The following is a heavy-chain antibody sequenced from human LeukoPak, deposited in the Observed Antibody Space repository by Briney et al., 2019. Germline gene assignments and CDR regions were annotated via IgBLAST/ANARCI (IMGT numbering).Heavy chain of an antibody. V-gene: IGHV3-7*01. D-gene: IGHD6-19*01. CDR2: IKQDGSEE. CDR1: GFTFSSYW. Sequence: GGSLRLSCAASGFTFSSYWMSWVRQAPGKGLEWVANIKQDGSEEYYVDSVKGRFTISRDNAKNSLYLQMNSLRAEDTAVYYCARVPIAVAGTFDYWGQGTLVTVSS. CDR3: ARVPIAVAGTFDY. J-gene: IGHJ4*02.